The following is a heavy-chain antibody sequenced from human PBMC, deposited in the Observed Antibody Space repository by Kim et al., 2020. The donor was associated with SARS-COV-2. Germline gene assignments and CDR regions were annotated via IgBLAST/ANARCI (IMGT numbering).Heavy chain of an antibody. D-gene: IGHD3-10*01. CDR2: IYYSGST. CDR3: ARHALVRGLLWFGESPFDY. CDR1: GGSISSYY. Sequence: SETLSLTCTVSGGSISSYYWSWIRQPPGKGLEWIGYIYYSGSTNYNPSLKSRVTISVDTSKNQFSLKLSSVTAADTAVYYCARHALVRGLLWFGESPFDYWGQGTLVTVSS. V-gene: IGHV4-59*08. J-gene: IGHJ4*02.